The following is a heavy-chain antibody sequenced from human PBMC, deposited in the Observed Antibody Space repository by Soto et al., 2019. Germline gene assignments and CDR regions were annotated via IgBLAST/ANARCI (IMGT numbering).Heavy chain of an antibody. D-gene: IGHD6-6*01. CDR2: IYWSDDR. V-gene: IGHV2-5*01. Sequence: SGPTLVNPTQTLTLTCAFSGFLLTTRGVGVGWLRQPPGKALEWLALIYWSDDRRYSPALSTGLAITQDTCKNQAVLTMTNLAPLNTATYYCARGLATLPVLAFAVWGQGTVVTVSS. CDR1: GFLLTTRGVG. CDR3: ARGLATLPVLAFAV. J-gene: IGHJ3*01.